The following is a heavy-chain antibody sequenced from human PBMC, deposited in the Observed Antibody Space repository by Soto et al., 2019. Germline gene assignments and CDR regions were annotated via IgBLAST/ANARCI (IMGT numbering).Heavy chain of an antibody. D-gene: IGHD2-15*01. CDR3: ARDIIGYCSGGSCYGYYYYGMDV. CDR2: IIPIFGTA. J-gene: IGHJ6*02. CDR1: GYTFTIYC. Sequence: SVKLSCKASGYTFTIYCISWVRQAPGQGLEWMGGIIPIFGTANYAQKFQGRVTITADESTSTAYMELSSLRSEDTAVYYCARDIIGYCSGGSCYGYYYYGMDVWGQGSTVTVSS. V-gene: IGHV1-69*13.